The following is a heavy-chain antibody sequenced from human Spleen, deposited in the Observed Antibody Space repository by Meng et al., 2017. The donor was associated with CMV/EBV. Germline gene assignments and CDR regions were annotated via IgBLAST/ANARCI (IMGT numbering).Heavy chain of an antibody. V-gene: IGHV5-51*01. CDR2: IYPLDSDT. Sequence: KVSCKGSGYSFTKFWTGWVRQTPGKGLEWMGIIYPLDSDTKYSPSFQGQVIISADKSIGTAYLQWSSLKASDTAMYYCARQGGLTLVDYWGQGTLVTVSS. J-gene: IGHJ4*02. D-gene: IGHD3-16*01. CDR1: GYSFTKFW. CDR3: ARQGGLTLVDY.